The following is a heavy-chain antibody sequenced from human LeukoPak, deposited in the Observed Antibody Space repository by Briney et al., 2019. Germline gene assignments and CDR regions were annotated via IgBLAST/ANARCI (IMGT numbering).Heavy chain of an antibody. Sequence: GRSLRLSCAASGFTFSSYAMHWVRQAPGKGLEGVAVISYDGSNKYYADSVKGRFTISRDNSKNTLYLQINSLRAEDTAVYYCARDGPTSYYYDSGAFDIWGQGTMVTVSS. V-gene: IGHV3-30-3*01. CDR1: GFTFSSYA. CDR3: ARDGPTSYYYDSGAFDI. CDR2: ISYDGSNK. D-gene: IGHD3-22*01. J-gene: IGHJ3*02.